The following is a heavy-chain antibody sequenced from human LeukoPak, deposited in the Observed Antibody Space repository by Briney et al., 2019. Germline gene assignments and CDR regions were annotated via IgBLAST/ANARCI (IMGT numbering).Heavy chain of an antibody. V-gene: IGHV4-59*01. Sequence: SETLSLTCTVSGGSIDSYYWSWIRQPPGKGLEWIGYIYYTGSTEYHPSLKSRVTISLDTSKTQFSLKLTSVTAADTAVYYCARVYQSAEYYFDYWGQGNLVSVSS. D-gene: IGHD2-2*01. J-gene: IGHJ4*02. CDR2: IYYTGST. CDR1: GGSIDSYY. CDR3: ARVYQSAEYYFDY.